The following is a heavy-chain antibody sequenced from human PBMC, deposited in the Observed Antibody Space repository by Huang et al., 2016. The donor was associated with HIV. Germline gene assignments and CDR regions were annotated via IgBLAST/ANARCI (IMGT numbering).Heavy chain of an antibody. J-gene: IGHJ4*02. CDR3: ARRYNSRRDY. CDR1: GGSFSGYY. V-gene: IGHV4-34*02. Sequence: QVQLEQWGAGLLKASETLSLTCAVYGGSFSGYYWNWLRQAPGKGLEWVGEINHSGNTNYNPSLKSRVNMSGDTSKSQCSLYLTSLSAADTGTYFCARRYNSRRDYWGRGTLVTVHS. CDR2: INHSGNT. D-gene: IGHD3-22*01.